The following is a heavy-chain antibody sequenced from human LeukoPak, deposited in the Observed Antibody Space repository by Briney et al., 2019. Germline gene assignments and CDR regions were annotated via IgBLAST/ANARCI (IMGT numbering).Heavy chain of an antibody. Sequence: GGSLRLSCVASGFTVSNNYMSWVRQAPGKGLEWVSVIYSGGTTYYADSVKGRFTTSRDTSKNTLYLQMNSLRAEDTAVYYCARDKSWNYLGYWGQGTLVTVSS. CDR2: IYSGGTT. V-gene: IGHV3-53*01. D-gene: IGHD1-7*01. CDR3: ARDKSWNYLGY. CDR1: GFTVSNNY. J-gene: IGHJ4*02.